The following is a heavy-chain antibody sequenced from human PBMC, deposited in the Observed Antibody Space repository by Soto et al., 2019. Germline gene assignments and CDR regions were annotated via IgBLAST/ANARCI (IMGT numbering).Heavy chain of an antibody. CDR1: GGSISSGGYY. Sequence: PSETLSLTCTVSGGSISSGGYYWSWIRQPPGKDLEWIGYIYYSGSTYYNPSLKSRVTISVDTSKNQFSLKLSSVTAADTAVYYCASGVMTFLVIHWGQGTLVTVSS. J-gene: IGHJ4*02. CDR3: ASGVMTFLVIH. CDR2: IYYSGST. V-gene: IGHV4-30-4*01. D-gene: IGHD2-21*01.